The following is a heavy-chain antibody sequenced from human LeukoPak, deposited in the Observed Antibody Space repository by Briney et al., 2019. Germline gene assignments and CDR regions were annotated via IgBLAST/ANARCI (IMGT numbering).Heavy chain of an antibody. CDR3: ARAVGYGDYPAVYYYSMDV. CDR1: GGSINNFY. D-gene: IGHD4-17*01. Sequence: TSETLSLTCTVSGGSINNFYWTWIRHRPGKGLEWIGYIYYSGSTNYNPSLKSRVTISVDTSKNQFSLKLSSVTAADTAVYYCARAVGYGDYPAVYYYSMDVWGKGTTVTVSS. V-gene: IGHV4-59*01. J-gene: IGHJ6*03. CDR2: IYYSGST.